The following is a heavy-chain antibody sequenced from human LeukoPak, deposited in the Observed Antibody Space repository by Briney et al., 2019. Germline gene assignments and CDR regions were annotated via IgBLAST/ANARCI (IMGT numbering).Heavy chain of an antibody. V-gene: IGHV3-7*01. CDR2: IKQDGSEK. CDR3: ARLYYDILTGYYNFDY. J-gene: IGHJ4*02. D-gene: IGHD3-9*01. CDR1: GFTFSSYW. Sequence: GGSLRLSCAASGFTFSSYWMSWVRQAPGKGLEWVANIKQDGSEKYYVDSVRGRFTISRDNAKNSLYLQMNRLRAEDTAVYYCARLYYDILTGYYNFDYWGQGTLVTVSS.